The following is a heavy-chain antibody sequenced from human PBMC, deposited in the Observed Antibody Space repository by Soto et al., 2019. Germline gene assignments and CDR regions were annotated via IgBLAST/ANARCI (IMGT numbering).Heavy chain of an antibody. Sequence: QVQLVQSGAEVKKPGASVKVSCKASGYTFTSYGISWVRQAPGQGLEWMGWISAYNGNTNYAQKLQGRVTMTTDTSTSTAYMELRSLRFDDTAVYYCARDRGDYYASSGYYNWYFDLWGRGTPVTVSS. J-gene: IGHJ2*01. V-gene: IGHV1-18*01. CDR3: ARDRGDYYASSGYYNWYFDL. D-gene: IGHD3-22*01. CDR2: ISAYNGNT. CDR1: GYTFTSYG.